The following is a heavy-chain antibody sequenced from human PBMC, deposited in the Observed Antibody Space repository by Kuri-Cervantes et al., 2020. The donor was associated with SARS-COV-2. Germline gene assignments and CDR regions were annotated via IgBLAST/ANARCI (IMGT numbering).Heavy chain of an antibody. CDR2: ISYDGSNK. Sequence: GESLKISCAASGFTFSGYAMHWVRQAPGKGLEWVAVISYDGSNKYYADSVKGRFTISRDNSKNTLYLQMNSLRAEDTAVYYCARSVSSSSPGPFDYWGQGTLVTVSS. J-gene: IGHJ4*02. D-gene: IGHD6-6*01. CDR3: ARSVSSSSPGPFDY. V-gene: IGHV3-30-3*01. CDR1: GFTFSGYA.